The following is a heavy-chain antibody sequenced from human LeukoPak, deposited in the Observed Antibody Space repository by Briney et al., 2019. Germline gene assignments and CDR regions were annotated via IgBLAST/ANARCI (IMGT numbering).Heavy chain of an antibody. CDR1: GFTFSSYR. Sequence: GGSLRLSCAVSGFTFSSYRMNWVRQAPGKGLEWVSSISSSSSYIYYADSVKGRFTISRDNAKNSLYLQMNSLRAEDTAVYYCARGGYYDFWRGAFDYWGQGTLVTVSS. CDR3: ARGGYYDFWRGAFDY. V-gene: IGHV3-21*01. D-gene: IGHD3-3*01. CDR2: ISSSSSYI. J-gene: IGHJ4*02.